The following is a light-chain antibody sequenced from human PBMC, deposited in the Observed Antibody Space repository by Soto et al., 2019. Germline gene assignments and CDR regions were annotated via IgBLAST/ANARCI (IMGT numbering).Light chain of an antibody. V-gene: IGKV1-5*01. CDR2: DAS. CDR3: QQYNSYPIT. Sequence: DIQMTQSPSTLSSSVGDRVTITCRASQSISSWLAWYQQKPGKAPKIMIYDASNLESGVPSRFSGSGSGTEFTLTISSLQPDDFETYYCQQYNSYPITFGQGTRLEIK. CDR1: QSISSW. J-gene: IGKJ5*01.